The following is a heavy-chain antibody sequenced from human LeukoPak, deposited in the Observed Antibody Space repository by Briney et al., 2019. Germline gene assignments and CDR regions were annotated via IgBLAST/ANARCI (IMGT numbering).Heavy chain of an antibody. CDR1: GGSISSYY. Sequence: SETLSLTCTVSGGSISSYYWGWIRQPPGKGLEWIGSIYHSGSTYYNPSLKSRVTISVDTSKNQFSLKLSSVTAADTAVYYCARVISGWSPQGGFDYWGQGTLVTVSS. D-gene: IGHD6-19*01. V-gene: IGHV4-38-2*02. J-gene: IGHJ4*02. CDR2: IYHSGST. CDR3: ARVISGWSPQGGFDY.